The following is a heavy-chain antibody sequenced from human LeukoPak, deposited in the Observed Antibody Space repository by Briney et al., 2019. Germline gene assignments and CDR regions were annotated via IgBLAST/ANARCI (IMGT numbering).Heavy chain of an antibody. CDR1: GGSISSYY. Sequence: PSETLSLTCTVSGGSISSYYWSWIRQPPGKGLEWIGYIYYSGSTNYNPSLKSRVTISVDTSKNQFSLKLSSVTAADTAVYYCAQGGIYYVGWFDPWGQGTLVTVSS. V-gene: IGHV4-59*08. CDR2: IYYSGST. CDR3: AQGGIYYVGWFDP. J-gene: IGHJ5*02. D-gene: IGHD1-26*01.